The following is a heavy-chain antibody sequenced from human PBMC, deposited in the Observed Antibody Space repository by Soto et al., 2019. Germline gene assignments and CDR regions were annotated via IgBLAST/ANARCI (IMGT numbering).Heavy chain of an antibody. CDR1: GFSFGSYA. D-gene: IGHD3-3*01. CDR2: ISCSDGKT. CDR3: ARWSYLDX. V-gene: IGHV3-23*01. J-gene: IGHJ4*02. Sequence: GGSLRLSCAASGFSFGSYALSWVRQAPGKGLEWVGTISCSDGKTFYADSVKVRFPISRDTSQSTLYLQMNSLRADDTAMYYCARWSYLDXWGQGTRVTVSX.